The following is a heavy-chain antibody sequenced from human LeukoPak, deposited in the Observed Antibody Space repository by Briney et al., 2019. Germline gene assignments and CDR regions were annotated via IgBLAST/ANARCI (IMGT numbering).Heavy chain of an antibody. J-gene: IGHJ6*03. CDR2: IYYSGST. Sequence: SETLSLTCAVYGGSFSGYYWSWIRQPPGKGLEWIGYIYYSGSTNYNPSLKSRVTISVDTSKNQFSLKLSSVTAADTAVYYCARGGQLELLPDYYYYYMDVWGKGTTVTVSS. CDR1: GGSFSGYY. V-gene: IGHV4-59*01. CDR3: ARGGQLELLPDYYYYYMDV. D-gene: IGHD1-7*01.